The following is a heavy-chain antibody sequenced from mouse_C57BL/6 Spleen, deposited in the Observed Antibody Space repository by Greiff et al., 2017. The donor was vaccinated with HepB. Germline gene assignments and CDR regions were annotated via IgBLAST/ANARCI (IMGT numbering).Heavy chain of an antibody. CDR3: ARSDYGSAY. V-gene: IGHV1-82*01. D-gene: IGHD1-1*01. CDR1: GYAFSSSW. J-gene: IGHJ3*01. CDR2: IYPGDGDT. Sequence: QVQLKESGPELVKPGASVKISCKASGYAFSSSWMNWVKQRPGKGLEWIGRIYPGDGDTNYNGKFKGKATLTADKSSSTAYMQLSSLTSEDSAVYFCARSDYGSAYWGQGTLVTVSA.